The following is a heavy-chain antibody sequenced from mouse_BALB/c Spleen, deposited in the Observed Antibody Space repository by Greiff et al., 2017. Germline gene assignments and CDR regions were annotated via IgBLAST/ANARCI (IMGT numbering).Heavy chain of an antibody. CDR3: ARGITTVVATGPFAY. V-gene: IGHV5-15*02. CDR2: ISNLAYSI. Sequence: EVKLQESGGGLVQPGGSRKLSCAASGFTFSDYGMAWVRQAPGKGPAWVAFISNLAYSIYYADTVTGRFTISRENAKNTLYLEMSSLRSEDTAMYYCARGITTVVATGPFAYWGQGTLVTVSA. D-gene: IGHD1-1*01. J-gene: IGHJ3*01. CDR1: GFTFSDYG.